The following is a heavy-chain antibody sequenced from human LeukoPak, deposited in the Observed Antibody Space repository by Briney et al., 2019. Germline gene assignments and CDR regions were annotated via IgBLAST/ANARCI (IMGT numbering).Heavy chain of an antibody. J-gene: IGHJ4*02. CDR1: GFTLSSYG. CDR3: AKAARRIIVLKVYANDY. V-gene: IGHV3-23*01. D-gene: IGHD2-8*01. Sequence: GXLRLSCAASGFTLSSYGMSWVRQAPAKGLEWVSAISGSRGSTYYADSVKGRFTISRHNSKNTLYLQMNSLRAEDTAVYYCAKAARRIIVLKVYANDYWGQGTLVTVSS. CDR2: ISGSRGST.